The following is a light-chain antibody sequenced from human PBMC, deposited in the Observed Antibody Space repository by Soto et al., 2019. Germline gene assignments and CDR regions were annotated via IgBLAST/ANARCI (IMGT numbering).Light chain of an antibody. CDR1: QSVRTN. CDR3: QQYNNWPPIT. V-gene: IGKV3D-15*01. Sequence: EVMMTQFPETVSVTAGETVALSCGASQSVRTNLAWYQQRPGQAPRLLIHYASTRASDIPARYSGSWSGTNFTLAISSLQSEDFAVYYGQQYNNWPPITVGQGTRREIK. CDR2: YAS. J-gene: IGKJ5*01.